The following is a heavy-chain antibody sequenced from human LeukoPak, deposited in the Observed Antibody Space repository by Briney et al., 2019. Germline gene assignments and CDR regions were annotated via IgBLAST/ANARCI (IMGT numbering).Heavy chain of an antibody. J-gene: IGHJ4*02. D-gene: IGHD3-22*01. CDR1: GFTLSSYA. CDR3: AKGPQVGSGYHPDY. V-gene: IGHV3-23*01. CDR2: ISGSGGST. Sequence: GGSLRLSCAASGFTLSSYAMSWVRQAPGKGLEWVSVISGSGGSTYYADSVKSRFTISRDNSKNTLYVQMNSLRVEDTAVYYCAKGPQVGSGYHPDYWGQGTLVTVSS.